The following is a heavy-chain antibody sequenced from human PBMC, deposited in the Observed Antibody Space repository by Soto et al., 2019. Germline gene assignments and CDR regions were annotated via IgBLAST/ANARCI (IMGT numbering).Heavy chain of an antibody. CDR3: AKGGQQLERLFLLYSFDY. V-gene: IGHV3-23*01. CDR2: ISGSGGST. CDR1: GFTFSSYA. D-gene: IGHD1-1*01. J-gene: IGHJ4*02. Sequence: EVQLLESGGGLVQPGGSLRLSCAASGFTFSSYAMSWFRQAPGKGLEWVSAISGSGGSTYYANSVKGRFTISRDNSKNTLYLQMNSLRAEDTAVYYCAKGGQQLERLFLLYSFDYWGQGTLVTVSS.